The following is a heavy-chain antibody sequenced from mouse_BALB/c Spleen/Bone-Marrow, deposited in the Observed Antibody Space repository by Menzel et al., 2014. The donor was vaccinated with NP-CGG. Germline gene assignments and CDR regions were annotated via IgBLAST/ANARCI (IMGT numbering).Heavy chain of an antibody. J-gene: IGHJ4*01. Sequence: LEESGAELAKPGASVKMSCKASGYTFTSYWMHWVKQGPGQGLEWIGYINPSTGYTEYNQKFKDKATLTADKSSSTAYMQLSSLTSEDSAVYYCARGTVVAYYYAMDYWGQGTSVTVSS. V-gene: IGHV1-7*01. CDR2: INPSTGYT. CDR1: GYTFTSYW. D-gene: IGHD1-1*01. CDR3: ARGTVVAYYYAMDY.